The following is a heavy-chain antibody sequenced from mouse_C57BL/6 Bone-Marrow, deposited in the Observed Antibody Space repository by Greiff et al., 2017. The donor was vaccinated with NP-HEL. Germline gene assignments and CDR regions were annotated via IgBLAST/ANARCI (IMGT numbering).Heavy chain of an antibody. V-gene: IGHV5-9*01. CDR1: GFTFSSYT. CDR3: ARGLAMDY. CDR2: ISGGGGNT. J-gene: IGHJ4*01. Sequence: DVMLVESGGGLVKPGGSLKLSCAASGFTFSSYTMSWVRQTPEKRLEWVATISGGGGNTYYPDSVKGRFTISRDNAKNTLYLQMSSLRSEDTALYYCARGLAMDYWGQGTSVTVSS.